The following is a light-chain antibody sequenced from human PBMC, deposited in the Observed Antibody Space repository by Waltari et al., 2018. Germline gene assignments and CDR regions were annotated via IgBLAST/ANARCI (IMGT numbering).Light chain of an antibody. J-gene: IGLJ3*02. Sequence: QSALTQPASVSGSPGQSITISCTGTSSDIGYYNYVSWYQHHPGTAPTLMIYDVSNRPSGFSNRFSGSKSGDTASLTSAGLQAEDEAEYYCSSFTTRNTWVFGGGTKLTVL. CDR1: SSDIGYYNY. V-gene: IGLV2-14*03. CDR2: DVS. CDR3: SSFTTRNTWV.